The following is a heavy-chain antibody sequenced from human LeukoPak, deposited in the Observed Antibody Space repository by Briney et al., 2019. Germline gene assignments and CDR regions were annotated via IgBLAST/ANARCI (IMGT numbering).Heavy chain of an antibody. V-gene: IGHV4-34*01. D-gene: IGHD6-6*01. CDR2: INHSGST. CDR1: GGSFSGYY. Sequence: SETLSLTCVVYGGSFSGYYWSWIRQPPGKGLEWIGEINHSGSTNCNPSLKSRVTISLDTSKNQFSLKLSSVTAADTAVYYCAREGYSSSSFDYWGQGTLVTVSS. CDR3: AREGYSSSSFDY. J-gene: IGHJ4*02.